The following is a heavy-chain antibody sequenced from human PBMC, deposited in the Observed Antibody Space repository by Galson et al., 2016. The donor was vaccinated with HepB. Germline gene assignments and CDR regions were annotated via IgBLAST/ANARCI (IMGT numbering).Heavy chain of an antibody. J-gene: IGHJ4*02. V-gene: IGHV5-51*01. CDR3: ARHELHSNSWYMDS. CDR2: IYPGDSDT. CDR1: GYKFTSYW. Sequence: QSGAEVKKPGESLKISCQGSGYKFTSYWIGWVRQVPGKGPEWMGTIYPGDSDTRYSPSFQGQVTISVDKSISTAYLQWSSLKASDSAMYYCARHELHSNSWYMDSWGQGTLVTVSS. D-gene: IGHD6-13*01.